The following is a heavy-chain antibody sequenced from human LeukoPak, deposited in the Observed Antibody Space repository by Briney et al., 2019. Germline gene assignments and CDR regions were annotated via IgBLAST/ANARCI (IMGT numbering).Heavy chain of an antibody. J-gene: IGHJ3*02. CDR2: IYYSGST. CDR1: AGSISSGDYY. D-gene: IGHD3-22*01. V-gene: IGHV4-30-4*01. Sequence: PSETLSLTCTVSAGSISSGDYYWSWIRQPPGKGLEWIAYIYYSGSTYYNPSRKSRVTISVDTSKNRFSLKLSSVTAADTAVYYCARVPYYYDSSGYFDAFDIWGQGTMVTVSS. CDR3: ARVPYYYDSSGYFDAFDI.